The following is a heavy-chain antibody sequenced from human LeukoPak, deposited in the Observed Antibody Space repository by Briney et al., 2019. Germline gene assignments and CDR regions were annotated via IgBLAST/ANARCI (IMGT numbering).Heavy chain of an antibody. D-gene: IGHD2-2*01. CDR2: ISNNNAYM. CDR1: GFTFSTYN. J-gene: IGHJ3*02. CDR3: ASRYCSSTSCYAFDI. V-gene: IGHV3-21*01. Sequence: GGSLRLYCAASGFTFSTYNMNWVRQAPGKGLEWVSSISNNNAYMYYADSVKGRFTISRDNAKNSLYLQMNSLTAEDTAVYYCASRYCSSTSCYAFDIWGRGTLVTVSS.